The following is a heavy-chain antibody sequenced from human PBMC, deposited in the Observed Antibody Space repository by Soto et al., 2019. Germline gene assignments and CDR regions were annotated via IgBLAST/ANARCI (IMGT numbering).Heavy chain of an antibody. CDR3: ARGDTYYYDSSGGIPWDY. V-gene: IGHV1-69*13. CDR2: IIPIFGTA. J-gene: IGHJ4*02. D-gene: IGHD3-22*01. Sequence: ASVKVSCKAAGGTFSSYAISWVRQAPGQGLEWMGGIIPIFGTANYAQKFQGRVTITADESTSTAYMELSSLRSEDTAVYYCARGDTYYYDSSGGIPWDYWGQGTLVTVSS. CDR1: GGTFSSYA.